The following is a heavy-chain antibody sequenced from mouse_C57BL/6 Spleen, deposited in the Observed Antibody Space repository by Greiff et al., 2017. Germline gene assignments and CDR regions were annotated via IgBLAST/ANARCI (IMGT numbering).Heavy chain of an antibody. Sequence: QVQLQQSGAELVRPGASVTLSCKASGYTFTDYELHWVKQTPVHGLEWIGAIDPETGGTAYNQKFKGKAIMTADKSSSTAYMELRSLTSEDSAVYYCTRGGYDYDYAMDYWGQGTSVTVSS. D-gene: IGHD2-4*01. V-gene: IGHV1-15*01. CDR1: GYTFTDYE. CDR2: IDPETGGT. CDR3: TRGGYDYDYAMDY. J-gene: IGHJ4*01.